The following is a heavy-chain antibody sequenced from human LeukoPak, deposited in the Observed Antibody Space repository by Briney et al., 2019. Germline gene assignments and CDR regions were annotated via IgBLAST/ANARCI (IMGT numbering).Heavy chain of an antibody. D-gene: IGHD2-2*01. CDR1: GFTFSSYA. CDR2: ISGSGGST. V-gene: IGHV3-23*01. Sequence: QPGGSLRLSCAASGFTFSSYAMSWVRQAPGKGLEWVSAISGSGGSTYYADSVKGRFTISRDNSKNTLYLQMNSLRAEDTAVYYCAKDLEGIVVVPAAFDYWGQGTLVTVSS. J-gene: IGHJ4*02. CDR3: AKDLEGIVVVPAAFDY.